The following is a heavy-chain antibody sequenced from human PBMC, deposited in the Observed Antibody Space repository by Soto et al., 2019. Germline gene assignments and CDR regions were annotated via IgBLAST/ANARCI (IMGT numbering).Heavy chain of an antibody. V-gene: IGHV3-23*01. Sequence: EVQLLESGRGLVQPGGSLRLSCAASGITFSTYAMTWVRQAPGKGLEWVSAISGSGGSTYYADSVKGRFTISRDNSKDTLSLQMNSLGAEDTAVYYCATLYDYIWGSYRRPPYYFDYWGQGTLVTVSS. J-gene: IGHJ4*02. D-gene: IGHD3-16*02. CDR1: GITFSTYA. CDR2: ISGSGGST. CDR3: ATLYDYIWGSYRRPPYYFDY.